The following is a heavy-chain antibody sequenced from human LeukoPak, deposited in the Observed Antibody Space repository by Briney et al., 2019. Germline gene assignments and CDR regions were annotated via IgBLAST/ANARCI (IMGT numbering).Heavy chain of an antibody. V-gene: IGHV3-21*01. CDR2: ISSSSSYI. CDR1: GFTFSSYS. J-gene: IGHJ4*02. Sequence: GGSLRLSCAASGFTFSSYSMNWVRQAPGKGLEWVSSISSSSSYIYYADSVKGRFTISRDNAKNSLYLQMNSLRAEDTAVYYCATYYYGSGSYFDWGQGTLVTVSS. D-gene: IGHD3-10*01. CDR3: ATYYYGSGSYFD.